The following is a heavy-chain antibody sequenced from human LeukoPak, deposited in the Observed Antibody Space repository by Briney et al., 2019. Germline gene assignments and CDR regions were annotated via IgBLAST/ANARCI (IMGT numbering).Heavy chain of an antibody. V-gene: IGHV3-30*18. D-gene: IGHD1-26*01. Sequence: GGSLRLSCAASGFTFSSYGMHWVRQAPGKGLEWVAVISYDGSNKYYADSVKGRFTISRDNSKNTLYLQMNSLRAEDTAVYYCAKDRVGASPLDHWGQGTLVTVSS. CDR2: ISYDGSNK. CDR3: AKDRVGASPLDH. J-gene: IGHJ4*02. CDR1: GFTFSSYG.